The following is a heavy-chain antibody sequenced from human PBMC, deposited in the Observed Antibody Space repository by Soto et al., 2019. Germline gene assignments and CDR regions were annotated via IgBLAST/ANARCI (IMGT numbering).Heavy chain of an antibody. V-gene: IGHV3-23*01. J-gene: IGHJ4*02. D-gene: IGHD3-9*01. CDR2: ISGSGATT. CDR1: GITFSSYA. CDR3: TRGEDDIGFVIYHDY. Sequence: EVQLLESGGGLVQPGGSLRLSCAVSGITFSSYAMNWVRQAPGKGLEWVSTISGSGATTYYADSVKGRFTISRDNSKNTLYLQMNSLRVEDTAIYYCTRGEDDIGFVIYHDYWGLGTLVTVSS.